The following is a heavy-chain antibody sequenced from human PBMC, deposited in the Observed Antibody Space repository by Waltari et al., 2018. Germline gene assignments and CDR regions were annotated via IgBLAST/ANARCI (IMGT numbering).Heavy chain of an antibody. CDR2: IYHPGNT. Sequence: QVQLQESGPGLVKPSETLSLPCTVSNYSIPSGYFWGLLRQSPGKGLEWIGSIYHPGNTYSNPSLKSRVTISIDTSKKQCALRLRSVTAADTGVYFCARDKGFYDVLPGRGWFDPWGQGTLVTFSS. CDR1: NYSIPSGYF. V-gene: IGHV4-38-2*02. D-gene: IGHD3-9*01. CDR3: ARDKGFYDVLPGRGWFDP. J-gene: IGHJ5*02.